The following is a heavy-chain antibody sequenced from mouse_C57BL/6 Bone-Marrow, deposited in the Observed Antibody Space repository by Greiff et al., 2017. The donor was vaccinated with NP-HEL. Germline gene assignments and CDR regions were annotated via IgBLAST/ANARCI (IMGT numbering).Heavy chain of an antibody. CDR1: GYTFTSYW. J-gene: IGHJ3*01. CDR2: IDPSDSET. Sequence: QVQLQQPGAEPVRPGSSVKLSCKASGYTFTSYWMHWVKQRPIQGLEWIGNIDPSDSETHYNQKFKDKATLTVDKSSSTAYMQLSSLTSEDSAVYYCFYYYGSSYVWFAYWGQGTLVTVSA. CDR3: FYYYGSSYVWFAY. D-gene: IGHD1-1*01. V-gene: IGHV1-52*01.